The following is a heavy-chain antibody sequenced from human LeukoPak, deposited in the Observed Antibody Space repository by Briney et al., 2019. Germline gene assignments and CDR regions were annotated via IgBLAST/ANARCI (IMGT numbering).Heavy chain of an antibody. V-gene: IGHV4-39*02. CDR3: AKDHCSSTSCYADYYYYYMDV. CDR1: GDSISSSSYY. Sequence: SETLSLTCNVSGDSISSSSYYWSWIRVPPGKGLEWIGSIYYAGSTYYNPSLKSRVTLSVDTSTNHFSLNIKSVTAADTALYYCAKDHCSSTSCYADYYYYYMDVWGKGTTVTISS. D-gene: IGHD2-2*01. CDR2: IYYAGST. J-gene: IGHJ6*03.